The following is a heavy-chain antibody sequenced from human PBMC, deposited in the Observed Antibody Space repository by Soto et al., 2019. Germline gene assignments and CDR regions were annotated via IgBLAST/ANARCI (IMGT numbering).Heavy chain of an antibody. CDR3: ARATLDRYAFDI. V-gene: IGHV1-8*01. Sequence: ASVKVSCKASGYTFTSYDINWVRQATGQGLEWMGWMNPNSGNTGYAQKFQGRVTMTRNTSISTAYVELSSLRSEDTAVYYCARATLDRYAFDIWGQGTMVTVSS. CDR2: MNPNSGNT. CDR1: GYTFTSYD. J-gene: IGHJ3*02.